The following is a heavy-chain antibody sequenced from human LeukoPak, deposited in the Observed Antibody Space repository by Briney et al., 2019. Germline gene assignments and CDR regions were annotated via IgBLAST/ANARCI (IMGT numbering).Heavy chain of an antibody. V-gene: IGHV7-4-1*02. CDR3: ARDREGYLA. J-gene: IGHJ4*02. Sequence: ASVKVSCKASGYSFTNYAMNWVRQAPGQGLEWMGWIETNTGTPTYAQGFTGRFVFSLDTSVSTAYLQISGLKADDTAVYYCARDREGYLAGGQGTLVTVPS. CDR1: GYSFTNYA. CDR2: IETNTGTP. D-gene: IGHD1-1*01.